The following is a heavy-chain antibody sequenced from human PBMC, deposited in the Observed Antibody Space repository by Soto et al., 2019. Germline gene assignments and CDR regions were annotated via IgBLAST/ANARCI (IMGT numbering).Heavy chain of an antibody. V-gene: IGHV3-23*01. CDR3: AKATATGGGAFDI. J-gene: IGHJ3*02. CDR2: ILVDGRT. Sequence: GGSLRLSCAASGFICGSHDMSWVRQAPGKGLEWVSTILVDGRTFYVDSVKGRFTISRDSSQNTVYLQMNSLTAGDTALYYCAKATATGGGAFDICGQGTKVTVSS. CDR1: GFICGSHD. D-gene: IGHD2-8*02.